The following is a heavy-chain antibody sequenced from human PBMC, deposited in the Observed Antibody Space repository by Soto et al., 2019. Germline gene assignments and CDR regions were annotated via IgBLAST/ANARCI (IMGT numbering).Heavy chain of an antibody. V-gene: IGHV5-51*01. D-gene: IGHD5-18*01. J-gene: IGHJ6*02. CDR1: GYSFTSYW. Sequence: PGESLKISCKGSGYSFTSYWIGWVRQMPGKGLEWMGIIYPGDSDTRYSPSFQGQVTISADKSISTAYLQWSSLKASDTAMYYCARLIDTAMVGYYYYGMDVWGQGTTVTVSS. CDR3: ARLIDTAMVGYYYYGMDV. CDR2: IYPGDSDT.